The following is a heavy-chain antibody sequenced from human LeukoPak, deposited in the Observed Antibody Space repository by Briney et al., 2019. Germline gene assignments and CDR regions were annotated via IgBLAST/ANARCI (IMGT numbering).Heavy chain of an antibody. CDR3: AKEGREYYDILTGYET. V-gene: IGHV3-23*01. D-gene: IGHD3-9*01. J-gene: IGHJ4*02. Sequence: GGSLRLSCAASGFTFSSYAMSWVRQAPGKGLEWVSAISGSGGSTYYADSVKGRFTISRDNSKNTLYLQMNSLRAEDTAVYYCAKEGREYYDILTGYETWGQGTLVTVSS. CDR1: GFTFSSYA. CDR2: ISGSGGST.